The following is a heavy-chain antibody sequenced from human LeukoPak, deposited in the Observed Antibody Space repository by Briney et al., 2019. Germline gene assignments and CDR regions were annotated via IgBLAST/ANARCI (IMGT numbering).Heavy chain of an antibody. D-gene: IGHD4-23*01. CDR2: IRSKAYGGTT. J-gene: IGHJ3*02. CDR1: GFTIGDYA. CDR3: AREIDDYGGNSGAFDI. V-gene: IGHV3-49*04. Sequence: GGSLRLSCTASGFTIGDYAMSWVRQAPGKGLEWVGFIRSKAYGGTTEYAASVKGRFTISRDDSKSIACLQMNSLKTEDTAVYYCAREIDDYGGNSGAFDIWGQGTMVTVSS.